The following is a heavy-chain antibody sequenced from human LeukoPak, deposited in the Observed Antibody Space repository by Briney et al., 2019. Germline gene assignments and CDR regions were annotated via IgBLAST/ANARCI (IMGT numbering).Heavy chain of an antibody. Sequence: GGSLRLSCAASGFTFSSYAMSWVRQAPGKGLEWVSAISGSGGSTYYADSVKGRFTISRDNSKNTLYLQMNSPRAEDTAVYYCAKDPPGTNLPPHFDYWGQGTLVTVSS. CDR2: ISGSGGST. CDR1: GFTFSSYA. CDR3: AKDPPGTNLPPHFDY. D-gene: IGHD2-8*01. V-gene: IGHV3-23*01. J-gene: IGHJ4*02.